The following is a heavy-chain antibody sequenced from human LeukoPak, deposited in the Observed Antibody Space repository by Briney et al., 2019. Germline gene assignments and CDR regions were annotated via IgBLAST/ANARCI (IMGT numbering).Heavy chain of an antibody. D-gene: IGHD3-22*01. CDR3: ATRGYYYDSSGLEY. CDR2: INPNNGDT. V-gene: IGHV1-2*02. Sequence: GASVKVSCKASGYTFTSYYMHWVRQAPGQGLEWMGWINPNNGDTNYEQNFQGRVTMTRDTSISTAYMELNRLRSDDTAVYYCATRGYYYDSSGLEYWGQGTLVTVSS. CDR1: GYTFTSYY. J-gene: IGHJ4*02.